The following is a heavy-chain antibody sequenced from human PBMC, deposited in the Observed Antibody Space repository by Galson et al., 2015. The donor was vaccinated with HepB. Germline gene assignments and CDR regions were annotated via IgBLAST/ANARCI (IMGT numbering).Heavy chain of an antibody. CDR3: TRDPAAGPRYYYGMDV. D-gene: IGHD6-13*01. V-gene: IGHV3-7*01. CDR1: GFTFGSYW. J-gene: IGHJ6*02. CDR2: IKSDGSEK. Sequence: SLRLSCAASGFTFGSYWMSWARQTPEKGLEWVANIKSDGSEKYYVDSVKGRFTISRDNAKNSLYLQMNSLRAEDTAAYHCTRDPAAGPRYYYGMDVWGQGTTVTVSS.